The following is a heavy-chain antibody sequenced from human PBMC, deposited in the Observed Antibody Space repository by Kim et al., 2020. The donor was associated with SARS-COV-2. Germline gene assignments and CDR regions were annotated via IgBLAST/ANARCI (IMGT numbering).Heavy chain of an antibody. V-gene: IGHV4-39*01. J-gene: IGHJ5*02. D-gene: IGHD2-15*01. CDR3: ARRCIVVVVAAKISNWFDP. Sequence: SRVTISVDTSKNQFSLKLSSVTAADTAVYYCARRCIVVVVAAKISNWFDPWGQGTLVTVSS.